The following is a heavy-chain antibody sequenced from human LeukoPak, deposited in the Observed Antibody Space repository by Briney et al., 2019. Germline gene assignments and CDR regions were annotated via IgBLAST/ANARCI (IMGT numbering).Heavy chain of an antibody. CDR2: ISGSGGST. CDR3: AKVGGSQGYYFDY. CDR1: GFTFSSYA. V-gene: IGHV3-23*01. D-gene: IGHD1-26*01. Sequence: GGSLRLSCAASGFTFSSYAMSWVRQAPGKGLEWVSAISGSGGSTYYADSVKGRFTISRDDSKNTLYLQMNSLRAEDTAVYYCAKVGGSQGYYFDYWGQGTLVTVSS. J-gene: IGHJ4*02.